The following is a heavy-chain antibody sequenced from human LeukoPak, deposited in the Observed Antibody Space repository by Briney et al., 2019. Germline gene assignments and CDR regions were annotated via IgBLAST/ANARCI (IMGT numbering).Heavy chain of an antibody. CDR3: AGVQAYGGKGYFDY. D-gene: IGHD4-23*01. J-gene: IGHJ4*02. V-gene: IGHV4-59*01. CDR2: IYYSGST. CDR1: GGSISSYY. Sequence: SETLSLTCTVSGGSISSYYWSWIRQPPGKGLERIGYIYYSGSTNYNPSLKSRVTISVDTSKDQFSLKLSSVTAADTAVYYCAGVQAYGGKGYFDYWGQGTLVTVSS.